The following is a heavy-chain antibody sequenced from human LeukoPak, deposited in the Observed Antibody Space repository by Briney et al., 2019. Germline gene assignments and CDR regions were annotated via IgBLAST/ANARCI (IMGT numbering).Heavy chain of an antibody. CDR1: RGSFSNGSYY. D-gene: IGHD5-12*01. J-gene: IGHJ6*04. CDR3: ATDHSGYDEDYGMDV. V-gene: IGHV4-61*01. CDR2: IYYIGRT. Sequence: SETLSLTCTIYRGSFSNGSYYWSWIRKPPGTGLYWPGYIYYIGRTNVNPSLKSRNTISVETSKNLFSLKLSSVTAADTAVYYCATDHSGYDEDYGMDVWGNGTTVTVSS.